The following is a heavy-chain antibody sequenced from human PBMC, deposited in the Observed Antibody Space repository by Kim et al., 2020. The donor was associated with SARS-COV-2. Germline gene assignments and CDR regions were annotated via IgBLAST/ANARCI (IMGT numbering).Heavy chain of an antibody. CDR2: IYTSGST. J-gene: IGHJ6*02. D-gene: IGHD1-26*01. V-gene: IGHV4-61*02. Sequence: SETLSLTCTVSGGSISSGSYYWSWIRQPAGKGLEWIGRIYTSGSTNYNPSLKSRVTISVDTSKNQFSLKLSSVTAADTAVYYCARDKLELYYYYYGMDVWGQGATVTVSS. CDR3: ARDKLELYYYYYGMDV. CDR1: GGSISSGSYY.